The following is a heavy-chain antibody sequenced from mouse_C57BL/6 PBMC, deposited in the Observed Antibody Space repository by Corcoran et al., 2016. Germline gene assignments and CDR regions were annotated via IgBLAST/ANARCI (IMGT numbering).Heavy chain of an antibody. Sequence: EVQLQQSGPELVKPGASVKIPCKASGYTFTDYNMDWVQQSHGKSLEWIGDINPNNGGTIYNQKFKGKATLTVDKSSSTAYMELRSLTSEDTAVYYCASEGLYYYGNYGFAYWGQGTLVTVSA. D-gene: IGHD2-1*01. CDR2: INPNNGGT. J-gene: IGHJ3*01. CDR1: GYTFTDYN. V-gene: IGHV1-18*01. CDR3: ASEGLYYYGNYGFAY.